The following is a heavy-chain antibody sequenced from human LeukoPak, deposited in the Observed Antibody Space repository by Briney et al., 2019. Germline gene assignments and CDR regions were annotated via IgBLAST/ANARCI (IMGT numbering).Heavy chain of an antibody. CDR1: GFTFSSYS. J-gene: IGHJ4*02. CDR2: ITASGTAM. CDR3: ASSESYRFDY. V-gene: IGHV3-48*02. Sequence: PGGSLRLSCAASGFTFSSYSMNWVRQAPGKGLEWVSHITASGTAMFYADSVKGRFTISRDNAKNSLYLQMNSLGDEDTAVYYCASSESYRFDYWGQGTLVTVSS. D-gene: IGHD1-26*01.